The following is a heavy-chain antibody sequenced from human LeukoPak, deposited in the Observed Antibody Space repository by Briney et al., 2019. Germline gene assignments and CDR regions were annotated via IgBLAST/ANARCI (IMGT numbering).Heavy chain of an antibody. CDR2: INPNSGGT. CDR3: ARDRDRHPYYYGSGSYRSYYMDV. CDR1: GYTFTGYY. J-gene: IGHJ6*03. D-gene: IGHD3-10*01. Sequence: GASVKVSCKVSGYTFTGYYMHWVRQAPGQGLEWMGWINPNSGGTNYVQKFQGRVTMTRDTSISTAYMELSRLRSDDTAVYYCARDRDRHPYYYGSGSYRSYYMDVWGKGTTVTVSS. V-gene: IGHV1-2*02.